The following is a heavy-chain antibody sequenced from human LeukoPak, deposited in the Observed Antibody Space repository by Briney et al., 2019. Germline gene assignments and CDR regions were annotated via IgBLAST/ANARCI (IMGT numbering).Heavy chain of an antibody. V-gene: IGHV3-30-3*01. CDR2: ISYDGSNK. CDR3: AKGLRMTDSPGYRYFFDY. CDR1: GFTFSNYA. J-gene: IGHJ4*02. D-gene: IGHD3-22*01. Sequence: GRSLRLSCAASGFTFSNYAMHWVRQAPGKGLEWVAVISYDGSNKYYADSVKGRFTISRDNSKNTLFLQMNSLRAEDTAVHYCAKGLRMTDSPGYRYFFDYWGQGALVTVSS.